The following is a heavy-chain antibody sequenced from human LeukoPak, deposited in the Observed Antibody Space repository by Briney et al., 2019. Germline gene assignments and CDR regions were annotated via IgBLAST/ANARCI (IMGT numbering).Heavy chain of an antibody. CDR1: GYIFTNYG. Sequence: GASVKVSCKASGYIFTNYGLTWVRQAPGQGLEWMGWINTNNGNTNYEQKLQGRVTMTRNTSISTAYMELSSLRSEDTAVYYCARVTTVTPYNWFDPWGQGTLVTVSS. V-gene: IGHV1-8*02. CDR3: ARVTTVTPYNWFDP. D-gene: IGHD4-17*01. J-gene: IGHJ5*02. CDR2: INTNNGNT.